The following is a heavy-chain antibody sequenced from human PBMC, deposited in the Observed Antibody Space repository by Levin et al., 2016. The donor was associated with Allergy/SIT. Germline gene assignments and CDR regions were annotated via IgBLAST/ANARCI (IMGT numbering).Heavy chain of an antibody. CDR3: AKLAGIVVVPAAMIDY. J-gene: IGHJ4*02. D-gene: IGHD2-2*01. CDR2: ISGSGGST. Sequence: WIRQPPGKGLEWVSAISGSGGSTYYADSVKGRFTISRDNSKNTLYLQMNSLRAEDTAVYYCAKLAGIVVVPAAMIDYWGQGTLVTVSS. V-gene: IGHV3-23*01.